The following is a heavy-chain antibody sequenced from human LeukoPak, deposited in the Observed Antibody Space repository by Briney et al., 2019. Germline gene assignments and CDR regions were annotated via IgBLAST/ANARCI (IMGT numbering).Heavy chain of an antibody. D-gene: IGHD2-15*01. V-gene: IGHV3-48*04. Sequence: GGSLRLSCITSGFTFSDDSLDWVRQAPGTGLEWVSYITVSSSATYYAESVKGRFTISRDNAKNSLYLQMNNLRAEDTAVYYCANLHGGLLSFDGWGQGTLVTVSS. J-gene: IGHJ4*02. CDR3: ANLHGGLLSFDG. CDR2: ITVSSSAT. CDR1: GFTFSDDS.